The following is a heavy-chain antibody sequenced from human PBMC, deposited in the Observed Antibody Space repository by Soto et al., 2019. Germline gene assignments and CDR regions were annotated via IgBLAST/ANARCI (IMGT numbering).Heavy chain of an antibody. D-gene: IGHD5-18*01. Sequence: SVTRSLTCPVSGGSISSGGYYWSWKRQHPGKGLEWIGYIYYSGSTYYNPSLKSRVTISVDTSKNQFSLKLSSVTAADTAVYYCAREFIQLPYYSSGMDVWGQGTTVTVSS. V-gene: IGHV4-31*03. CDR1: GGSISSGGYY. CDR2: IYYSGST. CDR3: AREFIQLPYYSSGMDV. J-gene: IGHJ6*02.